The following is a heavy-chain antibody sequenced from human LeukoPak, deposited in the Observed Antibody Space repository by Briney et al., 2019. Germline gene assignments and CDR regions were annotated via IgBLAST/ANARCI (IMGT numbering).Heavy chain of an antibody. CDR1: GFTFSSYS. CDR3: ARDMATTQVFDY. D-gene: IGHD5-24*01. J-gene: IGHJ4*02. Sequence: PGGSLRLSCAASGFTFSSYSMNWVRQAPGKGLEWVANIKQDGSEKYYVDSVKGRFTISRDNAKNSLYLQMNSLRAEDTAVYYCARDMATTQVFDYWGQGTLVTVSS. CDR2: IKQDGSEK. V-gene: IGHV3-7*01.